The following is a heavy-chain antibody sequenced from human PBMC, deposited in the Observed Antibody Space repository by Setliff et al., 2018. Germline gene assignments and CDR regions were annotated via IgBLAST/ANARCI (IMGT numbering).Heavy chain of an antibody. J-gene: IGHJ4*02. CDR3: ARAPSVELVTIRTNSWFTY. CDR1: GYTFRNYA. Sequence: ASVKVSCKASGYTFRNYAFAWVRQAPGHGLEWVGWISVYNGDTNYAQKFQGRVTLTTDTSTSTAYMELRSLTSDDSAFYYCARAPSVELVTIRTNSWFTYWGQGTLVTVSS. V-gene: IGHV1-18*01. CDR2: ISVYNGDT. D-gene: IGHD5-18*01.